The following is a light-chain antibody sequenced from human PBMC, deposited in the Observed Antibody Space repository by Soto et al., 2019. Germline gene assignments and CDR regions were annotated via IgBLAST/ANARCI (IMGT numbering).Light chain of an antibody. V-gene: IGLV2-14*01. CDR1: SSDVGGYNY. CDR2: DVS. J-gene: IGLJ2*01. CDR3: SSYTGSSTLVV. Sequence: QYALTQPASVSGSPGQSITISCTGTSSDVGGYNYVSWYQQHPGKAPKLMIYDVSNRPSGVSNRFSGSKSGNTASLTISGLQAEDEADYYCSSYTGSSTLVVFGGGTKVTVL.